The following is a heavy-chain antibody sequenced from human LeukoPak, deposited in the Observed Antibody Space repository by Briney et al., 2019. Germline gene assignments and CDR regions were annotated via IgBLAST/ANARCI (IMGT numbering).Heavy chain of an antibody. CDR2: ISGSGATT. CDR3: AKNVYYGSGSYYSVFDY. V-gene: IGHV3-23*01. Sequence: TGGSLRLSCAASGFTFSGYAMSWVRQAPGKGLEWVSAISGSGATTYYADSVKGRFTISRDNSKNTLYLQMNSLRAEDAAVYYCAKNVYYGSGSYYSVFDYWGQGTLVTVSS. CDR1: GFTFSGYA. D-gene: IGHD3-10*01. J-gene: IGHJ4*02.